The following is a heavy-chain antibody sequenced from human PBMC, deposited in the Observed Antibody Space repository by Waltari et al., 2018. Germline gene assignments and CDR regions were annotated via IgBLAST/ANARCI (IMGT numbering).Heavy chain of an antibody. Sequence: QVQLQQWGAGLLKPSETLSLTCAVDGGSFSGYYWRWRRRPPRKGLEWIGEVNHSGSTNYNPSLKSRVTISVDTSKNQFSLKLSSVTAADTAVYYCARMDCSGGSCYFDYWGQGTLVTVSS. D-gene: IGHD2-15*01. J-gene: IGHJ4*02. CDR1: GGSFSGYY. CDR3: ARMDCSGGSCYFDY. V-gene: IGHV4-34*01. CDR2: VNHSGST.